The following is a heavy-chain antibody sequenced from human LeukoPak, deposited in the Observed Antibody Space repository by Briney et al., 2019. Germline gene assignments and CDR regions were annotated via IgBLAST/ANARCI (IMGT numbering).Heavy chain of an antibody. Sequence: GGSLRLSCAASGFTFDDYGMSWVRQAPGKGLEWVSAISGSGGSTYYADSVKGRFTISRDNSKNTLYLQMNSLRAEDTAVYYCAKAGLRYFAYYYMDVWGKGTTVTVSS. J-gene: IGHJ6*03. CDR1: GFTFDDYG. V-gene: IGHV3-23*01. D-gene: IGHD3-9*01. CDR3: AKAGLRYFAYYYMDV. CDR2: ISGSGGST.